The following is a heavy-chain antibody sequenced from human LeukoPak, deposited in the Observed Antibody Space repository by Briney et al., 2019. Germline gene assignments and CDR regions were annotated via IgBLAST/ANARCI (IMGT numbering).Heavy chain of an antibody. Sequence: SVKVSCKAYGGTFSSYAISWVRQAPRQRLEWMGRIIPIFGTANYAQKFQGRVTITADKSTSTAYMELSSLRSEDTAVYYCARDQPTIRFPYFDYWGQGTLVTVSS. CDR3: ARDQPTIRFPYFDY. CDR2: IIPIFGTA. V-gene: IGHV1-69*06. CDR1: GGTFSSYA. J-gene: IGHJ4*02. D-gene: IGHD5-24*01.